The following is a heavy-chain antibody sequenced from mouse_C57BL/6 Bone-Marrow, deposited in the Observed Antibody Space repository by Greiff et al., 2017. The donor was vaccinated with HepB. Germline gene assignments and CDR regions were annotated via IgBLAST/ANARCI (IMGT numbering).Heavy chain of an antibody. D-gene: IGHD1-1*01. Sequence: EVQLQESGPGMVKPSQSLSLTCTVTGYSITSGYDWHWIRHFPGNKLEWMGYISDSGSTNYNPSLKSRISITHDTSKNHFFLKLNSVTTEDTATYYCAREDYYGNFDDWGEGTTLTVAS. CDR2: ISDSGST. CDR1: GYSITSGYD. CDR3: AREDYYGNFDD. J-gene: IGHJ2*01. V-gene: IGHV3-1*01.